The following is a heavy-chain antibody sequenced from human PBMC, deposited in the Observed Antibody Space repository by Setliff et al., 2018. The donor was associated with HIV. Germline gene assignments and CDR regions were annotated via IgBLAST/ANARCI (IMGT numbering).Heavy chain of an antibody. CDR1: GGTFSSYA. CDR2: IIPIFGTT. J-gene: IGHJ6*02. Sequence: SVKVSCKASGGTFSSYAISRVRQAPGQGLEWMGGIIPIFGTTNYAQKFQGRVTITADEWTSTAYMELSSLRSEDTAVYYCARDPSIAVAGAAVWGQGTTVTVSS. CDR3: ARDPSIAVAGAAV. D-gene: IGHD6-19*01. V-gene: IGHV1-69*13.